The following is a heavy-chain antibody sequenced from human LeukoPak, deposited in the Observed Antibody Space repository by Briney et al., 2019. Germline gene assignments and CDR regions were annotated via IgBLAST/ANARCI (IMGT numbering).Heavy chain of an antibody. Sequence: ASVKVSCKASGYTFTSCGISWVRQAPGQGLEWMGWISAYNGNTNYAQKLQGRVTMTTDTSTSTAYMELRSLRSDDTAVYYCARDMNSSGFGLSYFDYWGQGTLVTVSS. CDR3: ARDMNSSGFGLSYFDY. CDR2: ISAYNGNT. CDR1: GYTFTSCG. V-gene: IGHV1-18*01. J-gene: IGHJ4*02. D-gene: IGHD6-19*01.